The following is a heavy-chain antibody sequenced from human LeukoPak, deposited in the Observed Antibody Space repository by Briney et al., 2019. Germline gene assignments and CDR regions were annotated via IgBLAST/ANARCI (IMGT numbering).Heavy chain of an antibody. Sequence: SETLSLTCTVSGGSISSSSYYWGWIRQPPGKGLEWIGSIYYSGSTYYNPSLKSRVTISVDTSKNQFSLKLSSVTAADTAVYYCANPAPSQMARGAFDIWGQGTMVTVSS. J-gene: IGHJ3*02. CDR2: IYYSGST. CDR3: ANPAPSQMARGAFDI. D-gene: IGHD5-24*01. V-gene: IGHV4-39*01. CDR1: GGSISSSSYY.